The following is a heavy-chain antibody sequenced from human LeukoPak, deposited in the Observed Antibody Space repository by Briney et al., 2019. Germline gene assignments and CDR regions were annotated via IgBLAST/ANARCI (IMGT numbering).Heavy chain of an antibody. J-gene: IGHJ4*02. V-gene: IGHV3-66*01. Sequence: PGGSLRLSCAASGFIVSTNYMSWVRQAPGKGLEWVSVIYSGGSTYYTDSVKGRFTISRDNSKNTLYLQMNSLRAEDTAVYYCARGRYCSGGSCYGALGYYFDYWGQGTLVTVSS. CDR2: IYSGGST. CDR1: GFIVSTNY. CDR3: ARGRYCSGGSCYGALGYYFDY. D-gene: IGHD2-15*01.